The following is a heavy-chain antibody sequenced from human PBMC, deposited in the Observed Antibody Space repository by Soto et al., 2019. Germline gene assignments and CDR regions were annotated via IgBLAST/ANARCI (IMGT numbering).Heavy chain of an antibody. J-gene: IGHJ1*01. CDR1: GYTFTSYG. D-gene: IGHD3-22*01. Sequence: ASVKVSCKASGYTFTSYGISWVRQAPGQGLEWMGWISAYNGNTNYAQKLQGRVTMTTDASTSTAYMELRSLRSDDTAVYYCARDVQYDSSGLEYFQHWGQGPLATASS. V-gene: IGHV1-18*01. CDR3: ARDVQYDSSGLEYFQH. CDR2: ISAYNGNT.